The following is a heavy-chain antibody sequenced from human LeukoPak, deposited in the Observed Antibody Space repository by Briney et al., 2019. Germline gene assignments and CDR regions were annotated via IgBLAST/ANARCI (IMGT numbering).Heavy chain of an antibody. J-gene: IGHJ4*02. D-gene: IGHD3-3*01. CDR1: GGSISSSSYY. CDR3: ASGARLLYPFFDY. CDR2: IYYSGST. Sequence: MPSETLSLTCTVSGGSISSSSYYWGWIRQPPGKGLEWIGSIYYSGSTYYNPSLKSRVTISVDTSKNQFSLKLSSVTAADTAVYYCASGARLLYPFFDYWGQGTLVTVSS. V-gene: IGHV4-39*01.